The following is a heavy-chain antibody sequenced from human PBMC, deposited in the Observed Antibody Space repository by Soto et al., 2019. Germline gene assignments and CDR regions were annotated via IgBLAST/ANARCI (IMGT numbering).Heavy chain of an antibody. V-gene: IGHV4-39*01. D-gene: IGHD6-13*01. Sequence: QLQLQESGPGLVKPSETLSLTCTVSGGSISSSSYYWGWIRQPPGKGLEWIGSIYYSGSTYYNPSLKSRVTISVDTSKNQFSLKLSSVTAADTAVYYCARHVPVGSSLDFFDYWGQGTLVTVSS. J-gene: IGHJ4*02. CDR2: IYYSGST. CDR1: GGSISSSSYY. CDR3: ARHVPVGSSLDFFDY.